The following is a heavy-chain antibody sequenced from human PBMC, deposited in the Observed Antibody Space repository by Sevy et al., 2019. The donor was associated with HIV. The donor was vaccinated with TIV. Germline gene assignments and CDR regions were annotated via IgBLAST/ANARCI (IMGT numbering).Heavy chain of an antibody. J-gene: IGHJ4*01. CDR2: IISDGSST. CDR3: ARVGLGYDTSGVDY. Sequence: GGSLRLSCAASGFTFSSYWMHWVRQAPGKGLVWVSLIISDGSSTNYADSVKGRFTISRDNAKNTLYLQMNSLRAEDTAVYFCARVGLGYDTSGVDYWGHGTLVTVSS. V-gene: IGHV3-74*01. D-gene: IGHD3-22*01. CDR1: GFTFSSYW.